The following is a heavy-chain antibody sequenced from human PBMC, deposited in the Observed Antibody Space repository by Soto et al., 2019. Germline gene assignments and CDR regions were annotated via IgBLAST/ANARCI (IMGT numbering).Heavy chain of an antibody. CDR3: ARGIRSPWP. D-gene: IGHD4-17*01. CDR1: GGSFSGYH. CDR2: IXXXGSX. Sequence: PSXTLSLTCAGYGGSFSGYHWSWIRQPPGXXXXXXGXIXXXGSXXYQXXXXXXVKXXXXXXRSQLYMKLTSVTAADTAVYYCARGIRSPWPWGQGTLVTVYS. J-gene: IGHJ5*02. V-gene: IGHV4-34*01.